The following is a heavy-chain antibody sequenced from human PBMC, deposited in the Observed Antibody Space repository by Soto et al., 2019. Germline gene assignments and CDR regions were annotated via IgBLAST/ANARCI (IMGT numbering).Heavy chain of an antibody. CDR2: IYYSGST. D-gene: IGHD3-3*01. CDR1: GGSISSSSYY. CDR3: ARQYDFWSGYYTDYYYYYMDV. J-gene: IGHJ6*03. Sequence: SETLSLTCTVSGGSISSSSYYWGWIRQPPGKGLEWIGSIYYSGSTYYNPSLKSRVTISVDTSKNQFSLKLSSVTAADTAVYYCARQYDFWSGYYTDYYYYYMDVWGKGTTVTVSS. V-gene: IGHV4-39*01.